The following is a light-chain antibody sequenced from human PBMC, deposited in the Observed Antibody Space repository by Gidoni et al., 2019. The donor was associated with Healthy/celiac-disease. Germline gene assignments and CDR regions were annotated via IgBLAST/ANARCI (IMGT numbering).Light chain of an antibody. V-gene: IGKV4-1*01. CDR1: QSVLYSSNNKNY. Sequence: DIVMTQPPDSLAVSLGERATIHCKSSQSVLYSSNNKNYLAWYQQKPGQPPKLLIYWASTRESGVPDRFSGSGSGTDFTLTISSLQAEDVAVYYCQQYYSTPFTFGQGTKVEIK. CDR3: QQYYSTPFT. J-gene: IGKJ1*01. CDR2: WAS.